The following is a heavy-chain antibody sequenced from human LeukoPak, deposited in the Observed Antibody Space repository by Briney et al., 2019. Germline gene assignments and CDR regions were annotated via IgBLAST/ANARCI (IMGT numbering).Heavy chain of an antibody. Sequence: ASVKVSCKASVYTFTSYGISWVRQAPGQGLEGMGCISAYNGNTNYAQKLQGRVTMTTDTSTSTAYMELRSLSSDDTAVYYCARGPDSSSWYAPLFDPWGQGTLVTVSS. CDR1: VYTFTSYG. CDR3: ARGPDSSSWYAPLFDP. V-gene: IGHV1-18*01. CDR2: ISAYNGNT. J-gene: IGHJ5*02. D-gene: IGHD6-13*01.